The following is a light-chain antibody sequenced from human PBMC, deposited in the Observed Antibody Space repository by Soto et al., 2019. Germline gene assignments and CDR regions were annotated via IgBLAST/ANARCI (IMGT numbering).Light chain of an antibody. Sequence: EVVMTQSPATLSVSPGERATLSCRASQSVTSRLAWYQQKPGQPPRLLIYGASARATGIPDRFSGSGSGTDFTLTINSLQSEDFAVYYCQQYNNWPLTFGGGTKVDIK. CDR3: QQYNNWPLT. V-gene: IGKV3-15*01. CDR1: QSVTSR. J-gene: IGKJ4*01. CDR2: GAS.